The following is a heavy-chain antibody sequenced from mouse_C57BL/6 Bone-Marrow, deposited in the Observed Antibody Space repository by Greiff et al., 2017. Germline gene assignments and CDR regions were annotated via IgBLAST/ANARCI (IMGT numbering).Heavy chain of an antibody. J-gene: IGHJ2*01. CDR2: IYPGSGST. CDR3: ARGGGYYVPPTDFDY. CDR1: GYTFTSYW. Sequence: VQLQQPGAELVKPGASVKMSCKASGYTFTSYWITWVKQRPGQGLEWIGDIYPGSGSTNYNEKFKSKATLTVDTSSSTAYMQLSSLTSEDSAVYYGARGGGYYVPPTDFDYWGQGTTRTVSS. D-gene: IGHD2-3*01. V-gene: IGHV1-55*01.